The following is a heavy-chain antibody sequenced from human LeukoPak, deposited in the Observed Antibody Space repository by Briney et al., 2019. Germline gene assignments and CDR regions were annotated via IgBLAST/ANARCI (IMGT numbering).Heavy chain of an antibody. CDR1: GGSISSSSYY. V-gene: IGHV4-39*07. Sequence: PSETLSLTCTVSGGSISSSSYYWGWIRQPPGKGLEWIGSIYYSGSTYYNPSLKSRVTISVDTSKNQFSLKLSSVTAADTAVYYCARFGAAAGPDYWGQGTLVTVSS. J-gene: IGHJ4*02. CDR3: ARFGAAAGPDY. D-gene: IGHD6-13*01. CDR2: IYYSGST.